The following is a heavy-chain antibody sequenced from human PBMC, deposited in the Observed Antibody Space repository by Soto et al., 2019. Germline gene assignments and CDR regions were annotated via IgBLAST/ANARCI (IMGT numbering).Heavy chain of an antibody. CDR3: ARSVLMVYAMAGSHFDP. Sequence: ASVKVSCKASGYTFTSYGISWVRQAPGQGLEWMGWISAYNGNTNYAQKLQGRVTTTTDTSTSTAYMELRSLRSDDTAVYYCARSVLMVYAMAGSHFDPWGQGTLVTVSS. J-gene: IGHJ5*02. D-gene: IGHD2-8*01. CDR2: ISAYNGNT. CDR1: GYTFTSYG. V-gene: IGHV1-18*04.